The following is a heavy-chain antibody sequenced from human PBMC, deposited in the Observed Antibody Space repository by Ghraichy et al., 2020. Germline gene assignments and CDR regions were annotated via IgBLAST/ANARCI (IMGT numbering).Heavy chain of an antibody. CDR1: GGSISSYY. D-gene: IGHD1-26*01. V-gene: IGHV4-59*01. Sequence: SETLSLTCTVSGGSISSYYWSWIRQPPGKGLEWIGYIYYSGSTNYNPSLKSRVTISVDTSKNQFSLKLSSVTAADTAVYYCARAKPWWDPIDYWGQGNLVTVS. J-gene: IGHJ4*02. CDR2: IYYSGST. CDR3: ARAKPWWDPIDY.